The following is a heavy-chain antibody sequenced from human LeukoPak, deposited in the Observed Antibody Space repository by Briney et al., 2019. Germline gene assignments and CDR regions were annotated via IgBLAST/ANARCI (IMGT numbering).Heavy chain of an antibody. V-gene: IGHV3-30*19. Sequence: PGRSLRLSCAVSGFTFRNAGMNWVRQAPGKGLEWVAVISYDGSNKYYADSVKGRFTISRDNSKNTLYLQMNSLRAEDTAVYYCARESGAFDYWGQGTLVTVSS. CDR3: ARESGAFDY. CDR1: GFTFRNAG. J-gene: IGHJ4*02. CDR2: ISYDGSNK. D-gene: IGHD3-3*01.